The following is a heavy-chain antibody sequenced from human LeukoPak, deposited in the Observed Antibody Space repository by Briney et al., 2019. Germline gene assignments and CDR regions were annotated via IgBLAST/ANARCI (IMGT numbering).Heavy chain of an antibody. CDR1: GYPFDNFG. CDR3: ARGMDIFDY. V-gene: IGHV1-18*01. Sequence: AAVKVSCKASGYPFDNFGLTWVRQAPGQGLEWMGWISAYNGNTHYAQKFRGRLTLTTETSTSTAYLELRSLKSDDTAVYYCARGMDIFDYWGQGTLVTVSS. D-gene: IGHD5-12*01. CDR2: ISAYNGNT. J-gene: IGHJ4*02.